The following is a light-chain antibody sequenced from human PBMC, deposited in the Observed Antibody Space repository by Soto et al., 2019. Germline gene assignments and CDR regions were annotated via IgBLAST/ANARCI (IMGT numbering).Light chain of an antibody. CDR1: QSVSSY. J-gene: IGKJ1*01. Sequence: EMVMTQSPATLSVSPGERATLSCRASQSVSSYLGWYQQKPGQPPRLLIYGASTRATGIPARFSGSGSGTEFTLTISSLQSEDFAVYYCQQYSDWPPRFGQGTKVEIK. V-gene: IGKV3-15*01. CDR3: QQYSDWPPR. CDR2: GAS.